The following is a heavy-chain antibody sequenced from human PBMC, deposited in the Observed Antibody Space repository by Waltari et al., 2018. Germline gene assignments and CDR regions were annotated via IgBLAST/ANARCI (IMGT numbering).Heavy chain of an antibody. D-gene: IGHD2-21*01. CDR3: ARRDSYCGGDCLGN. V-gene: IGHV1-2*02. Sequence: QVQLVQSGAEVKKPGASVKVSCEASGYTFTDYNMHWVRQAPGQGLEWMGWINPNSGGTKYAQKFQGRVTMTRDTSIRIAYMEVSRLTSDDTAVYYCARRDSYCGGDCLGNWGQGTLVTVSS. CDR2: INPNSGGT. CDR1: GYTFTDYN. J-gene: IGHJ4*02.